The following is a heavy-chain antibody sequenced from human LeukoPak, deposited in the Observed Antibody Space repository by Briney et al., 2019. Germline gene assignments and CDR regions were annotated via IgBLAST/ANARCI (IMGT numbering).Heavy chain of an antibody. CDR1: GFTFSSHA. D-gene: IGHD3-3*01. V-gene: IGHV3-23*02. CDR3: AKDFAGSYYDFWSGYYTGGYFDY. Sequence: GGSLRLSCTPSGFTFSSHAMSWVRQAPGKGLEWVSGISGNGAGTYYGDSVKGRFTISRDNSKNTLYLQMNSLRAEDTAVYYCAKDFAGSYYDFWSGYYTGGYFDYWGQGTLVTVSS. J-gene: IGHJ4*02. CDR2: ISGNGAGT.